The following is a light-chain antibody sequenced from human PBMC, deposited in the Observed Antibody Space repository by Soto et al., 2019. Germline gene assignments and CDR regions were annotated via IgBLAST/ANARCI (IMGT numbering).Light chain of an antibody. Sequence: DIQMTQSPSSLSASVGDRVTITCRASQRVSTYLAWYQQKPGKVPRLLIYAASTLHQGVPSRFSGSGSGTDFTLTISRLQPEDVATYYCQRYNTAPWTFGPGTKVEVK. CDR1: QRVSTY. J-gene: IGKJ1*01. V-gene: IGKV1-27*01. CDR2: AAS. CDR3: QRYNTAPWT.